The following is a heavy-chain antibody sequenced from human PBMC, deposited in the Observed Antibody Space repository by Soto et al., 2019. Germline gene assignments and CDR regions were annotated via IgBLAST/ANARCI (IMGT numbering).Heavy chain of an antibody. V-gene: IGHV4-4*02. J-gene: IGHJ6*02. CDR3: AGSGYYHNSGMDV. D-gene: IGHD3-22*01. Sequence: PSETLSLTCVVSGDSISSTHWWTWVRQTPGTGLEWIGEVYHTGSTKYNPSLKNRVTISLDKSNNQFSLNLNSLTAADTAVYYCAGSGYYHNSGMDVWGQGTTVTVSS. CDR1: GDSISSTHW. CDR2: VYHTGST.